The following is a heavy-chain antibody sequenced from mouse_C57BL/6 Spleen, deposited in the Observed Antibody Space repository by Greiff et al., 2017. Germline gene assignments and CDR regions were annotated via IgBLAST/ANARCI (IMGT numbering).Heavy chain of an antibody. CDR1: GFNIKDDY. Sequence: VQLQQSGAELVRPGASVKLSCTASGFNIKDDYMHWVKQRPEQGLEWIGWIDPENGDTEYASKFQGKATITADTSSNTAYLQLSSLTSEDTAVYYCSPTEDYYGSSYGFAYWGQGTLVTVSA. V-gene: IGHV14-4*01. J-gene: IGHJ3*01. D-gene: IGHD1-1*01. CDR3: SPTEDYYGSSYGFAY. CDR2: IDPENGDT.